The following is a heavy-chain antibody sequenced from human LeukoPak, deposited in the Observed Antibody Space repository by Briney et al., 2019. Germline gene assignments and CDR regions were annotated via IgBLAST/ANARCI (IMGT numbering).Heavy chain of an antibody. CDR3: ARRSGSGSLDYFDY. CDR2: IYNSGNT. J-gene: IGHJ4*02. Sequence: PPGTLSLTCTVSGGSLRSNYWNWVRQPPGKGLEWIGYIYNSGNTNYNPSLKSRVTISVDTSKNQFSLKLNSVTAADTAVYYSARRSGSGSLDYFDYWGQGTLVTVSS. D-gene: IGHD3-3*01. V-gene: IGHV4-59*08. CDR1: GGSLRSNY.